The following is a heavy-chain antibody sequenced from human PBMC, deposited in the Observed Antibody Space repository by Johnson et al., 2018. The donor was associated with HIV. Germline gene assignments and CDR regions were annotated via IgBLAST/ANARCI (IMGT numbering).Heavy chain of an antibody. D-gene: IGHD2-15*01. CDR1: GFTFDDYA. V-gene: IGHV3-9*01. CDR3: ARDLPDLYWPPPNDAFDI. J-gene: IGHJ3*02. Sequence: VQLVESGGGLVQPGRSLRVSCAASGFTFDDYAMHWVRQAPGKGLEWVSGISWNSGTIDYADSVKGRFTISRDNAKNYLHLQMNSLRAEDTALYCCARDLPDLYWPPPNDAFDIWGQGTMVTVSS. CDR2: ISWNSGTI.